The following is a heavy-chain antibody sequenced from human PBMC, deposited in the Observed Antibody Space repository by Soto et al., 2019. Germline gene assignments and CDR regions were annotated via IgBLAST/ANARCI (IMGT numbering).Heavy chain of an antibody. V-gene: IGHV5-10-1*01. D-gene: IGHD5-18*01. J-gene: IGHJ5*02. Sequence: GESLKISCKGSGYSFAGYWITWVRQKPGKGLEWMGRIHPSDSQTYYSPSFRGHVTISATKSITTVFLQWSSLKASDTAMYYCARHMYDCDTAPTIHGVFYSWGQGTPVTVSS. CDR1: GYSFAGYW. CDR2: IHPSDSQT. CDR3: ARHMYDCDTAPTIHGVFYS.